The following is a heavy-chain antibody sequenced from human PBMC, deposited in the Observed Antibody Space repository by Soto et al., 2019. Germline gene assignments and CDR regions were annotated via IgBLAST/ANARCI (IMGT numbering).Heavy chain of an antibody. CDR3: VRSGHTFEKVI. V-gene: IGHV4-59*01. D-gene: IGHD3-10*01. Sequence: SETLSLTCTVSCASMSDYYGPWIRQPPGRGLEWIGFMHSHGNANYSSSLKGRATISVDTYNNQFSLILTSVTAADTAVYYCVRSGHTFEKVIWAQGTLVPVSS. CDR2: MHSHGNA. J-gene: IGHJ4*02. CDR1: CASMSDYY.